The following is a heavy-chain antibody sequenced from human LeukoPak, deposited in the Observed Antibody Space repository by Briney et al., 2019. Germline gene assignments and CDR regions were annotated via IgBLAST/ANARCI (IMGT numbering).Heavy chain of an antibody. CDR2: ISYDGSNK. CDR1: GFTFSSYG. CDR3: AKPAHGIYYFDY. Sequence: GGSLRLSCAASGFTFSSYGMHWVCQAPGKGLEWVAVISYDGSNKYYADSVKGRFTISRDNSKNTLYLQMNSLRAEDTAVYYCAKPAHGIYYFDYWGQGTLVTVSS. V-gene: IGHV3-30*18. J-gene: IGHJ4*02. D-gene: IGHD2-21*01.